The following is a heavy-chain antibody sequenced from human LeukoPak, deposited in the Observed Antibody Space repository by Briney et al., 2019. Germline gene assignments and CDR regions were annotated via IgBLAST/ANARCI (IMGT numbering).Heavy chain of an antibody. CDR2: IIPILGIA. Sequence: SVKVSCKASGYSFTGYHMHWVRQAPGQGLEWMGRIIPILGIANYAQKFQGRVTITADKSTSTAYMELSSLRSEDTAVYYCASPYWSPRDYYGMDVWGQGTTVTVSS. CDR1: GYSFTGYH. D-gene: IGHD2-8*02. V-gene: IGHV1-69*02. CDR3: ASPYWSPRDYYGMDV. J-gene: IGHJ6*02.